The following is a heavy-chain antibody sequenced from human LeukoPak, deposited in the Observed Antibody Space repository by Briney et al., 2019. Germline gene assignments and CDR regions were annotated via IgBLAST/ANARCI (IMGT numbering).Heavy chain of an antibody. Sequence: SETLSLRCAVSGYSITTSFYWGWIRRPPWKGLEWIGIIHHSGYTYYNPSLKSRVTMSLNTSKNQFSLHLSSVTAADTALYYCARASNSGYNYIDYCGQGTLVTVSS. CDR2: IHHSGYT. CDR3: ARASNSGYNYIDY. D-gene: IGHD3-22*01. CDR1: GYSITTSFY. V-gene: IGHV4-38-2*01. J-gene: IGHJ4*02.